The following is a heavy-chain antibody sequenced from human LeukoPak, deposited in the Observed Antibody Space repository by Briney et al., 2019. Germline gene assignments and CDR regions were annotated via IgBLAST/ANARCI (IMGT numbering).Heavy chain of an antibody. D-gene: IGHD5-18*01. CDR2: IYYSGST. Sequence: SETLSLTCTVSGGSISSYYWGWIRQPPGKGLEWIGSIYYSGSTYYNPSLKSRVTISVDTSKNQFSLKLSSVTAADTAVYYCASVDTAMFYFDYWGQGTLVTVSS. CDR1: GGSISSYY. V-gene: IGHV4-39*07. CDR3: ASVDTAMFYFDY. J-gene: IGHJ4*02.